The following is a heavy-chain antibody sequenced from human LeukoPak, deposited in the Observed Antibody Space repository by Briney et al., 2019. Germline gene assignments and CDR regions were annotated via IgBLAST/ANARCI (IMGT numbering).Heavy chain of an antibody. CDR2: IYSGGST. Sequence: GGSLRLSCAAFGFTVSSNYMSWVRQAPGKGLEWVSVIYSGGSTYYADSVKGRFTISRDNSKNTLYLQMNSLRAEDTAVYYCASPFGVVIEGDGMDVWGQGTTVTVSS. CDR1: GFTVSSNY. V-gene: IGHV3-66*01. D-gene: IGHD3-3*01. J-gene: IGHJ6*02. CDR3: ASPFGVVIEGDGMDV.